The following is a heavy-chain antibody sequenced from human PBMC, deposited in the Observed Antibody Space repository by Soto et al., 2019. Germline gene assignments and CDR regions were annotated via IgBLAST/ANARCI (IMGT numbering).Heavy chain of an antibody. J-gene: IGHJ5*02. D-gene: IGHD3-3*01. CDR3: ARQPWSGMTAGFDP. CDR2: IYYSGST. Sequence: SETLSLTCTVSGGSISSSSYYWGWIRQPPGKGLEWIGSIYYSGSTYYNPSLKSRVTISVDTSKNQFSLKLSSVTAADTAVYYCARQPWSGMTAGFDPWGQGTLVTVSS. V-gene: IGHV4-39*01. CDR1: GGSISSSSYY.